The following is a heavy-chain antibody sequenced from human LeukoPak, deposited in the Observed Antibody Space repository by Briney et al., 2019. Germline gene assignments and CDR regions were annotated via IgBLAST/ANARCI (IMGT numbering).Heavy chain of an antibody. CDR2: TRYDGSNK. D-gene: IGHD3-10*01. Sequence: PGGSLRLSCAASGFTFSTYGMHWVRQAPGKGLEWVAFTRYDGSNKYFADSVKGRFTISRDSFKNTLYLQMNSLRVDDTAVYYCAKDGTRGIRFGKIPHYFDYWGQGTLVTVSS. V-gene: IGHV3-30*02. CDR1: GFTFSTYG. J-gene: IGHJ4*02. CDR3: AKDGTRGIRFGKIPHYFDY.